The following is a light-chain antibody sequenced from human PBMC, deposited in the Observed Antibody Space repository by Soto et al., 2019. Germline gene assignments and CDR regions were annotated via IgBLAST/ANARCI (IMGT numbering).Light chain of an antibody. CDR3: AAWDDSLSAHVV. Sequence: QSVLTQPPSASGTPGQRVTISCSGSSSNIGSNYVYWYQQLPGTAPKLLIYRNNQRPSGVPDRFSGSKSGTSASLAISGLRSEDEADDYCAAWDDSLSAHVVFGGGTKVTVL. J-gene: IGLJ2*01. CDR2: RNN. V-gene: IGLV1-47*01. CDR1: SSNIGSNY.